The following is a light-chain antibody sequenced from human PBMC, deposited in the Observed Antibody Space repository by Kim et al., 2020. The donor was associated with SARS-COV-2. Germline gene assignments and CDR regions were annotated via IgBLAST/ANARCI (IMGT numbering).Light chain of an antibody. CDR3: EKYTGWHPA. CDR2: DAS. J-gene: IGKJ3*01. CDR1: GDVGDD. V-gene: IGKV3-15*01. Sequence: VSPGGEVTLHCRVSGDVGDDVAGYRKKPGQAPRLLIFDASTRATGVSDTFSGSRSGTDFTLTISSVQPEDFGVYYCEKYTGWHPAFGPGTKVDIK.